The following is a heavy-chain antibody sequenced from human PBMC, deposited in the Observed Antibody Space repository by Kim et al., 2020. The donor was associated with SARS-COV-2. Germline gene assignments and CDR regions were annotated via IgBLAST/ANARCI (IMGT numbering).Heavy chain of an antibody. CDR3: ARDTDSSSVYYYYYYGMDV. Sequence: GGSLRLSCAASGFTFSSYSMNWVRQAPGKGLEWVSSISSSSSYIYYADSVKGRFTISRDNAKNSLYLQMNSLRAEDTAVYYCARDTDSSSVYYYYYYGMDVWGQGTTVTVSS. J-gene: IGHJ6*02. D-gene: IGHD6-13*01. CDR2: ISSSSSYI. CDR1: GFTFSSYS. V-gene: IGHV3-21*01.